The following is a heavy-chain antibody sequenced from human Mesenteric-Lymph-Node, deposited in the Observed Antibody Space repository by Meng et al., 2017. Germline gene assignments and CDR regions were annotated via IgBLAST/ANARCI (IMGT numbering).Heavy chain of an antibody. Sequence: GGSLRLSCAASGFTFSSYSMTWVRQGPGKGLEWVSGIRATAGTTFYRDSVKGRFTISRDNSGNTLSLQMSSLTAEDTAVYYCVRGLRAPDYWGQGTLVTVSS. J-gene: IGHJ4*02. CDR2: IRATAGTT. CDR3: VRGLRAPDY. V-gene: IGHV3-23*01. CDR1: GFTFSSYS. D-gene: IGHD3-10*01.